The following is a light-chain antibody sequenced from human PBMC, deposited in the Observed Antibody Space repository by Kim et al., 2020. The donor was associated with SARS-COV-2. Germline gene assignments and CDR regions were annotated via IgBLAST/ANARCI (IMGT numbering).Light chain of an antibody. CDR3: ASWDDSLSGGL. V-gene: IGLV1-47*01. CDR2: RSD. CDR1: TSNIGSNY. J-gene: IGLJ3*02. Sequence: GQRDSISCSGTTSNIGSNYVYWYRHVPGTAPQLLIYRSDQRTSGVPARFSGYKSGTSASLAISGLQSEDEADYYCASWDDSLSGGLFGGGTQLTVL.